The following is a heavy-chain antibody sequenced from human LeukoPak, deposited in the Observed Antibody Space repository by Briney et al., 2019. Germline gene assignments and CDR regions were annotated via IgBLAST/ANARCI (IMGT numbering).Heavy chain of an antibody. V-gene: IGHV1-2*02. Sequence: ASVKVSCKASGYTFTDYYMHWVRQAPGQGFEWIGWINPNSGDTNYAQKFQGRVTMTRDTPIRSAHMELSRLRSDDTAVYYCARANFLYCSSTTCLFDYWGQGTLVIVSS. CDR1: GYTFTDYY. D-gene: IGHD2-2*01. J-gene: IGHJ4*02. CDR2: INPNSGDT. CDR3: ARANFLYCSSTTCLFDY.